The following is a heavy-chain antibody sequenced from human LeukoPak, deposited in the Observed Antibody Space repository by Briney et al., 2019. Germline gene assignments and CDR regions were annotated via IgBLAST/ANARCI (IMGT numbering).Heavy chain of an antibody. CDR2: ISAYNGNT. V-gene: IGHV1-18*04. Sequence: ASVKVSCKASGYTFTSYGISWVRQAPGQGLEWMGWISAYNGNTNYAQKLRGRVTMTTDTSTGTAYMELRSLRSDDTAVYYCARDRYYYGSGSYYFLEDYWGQGTLVTVSS. CDR1: GYTFTSYG. D-gene: IGHD3-10*01. CDR3: ARDRYYYGSGSYYFLEDY. J-gene: IGHJ4*02.